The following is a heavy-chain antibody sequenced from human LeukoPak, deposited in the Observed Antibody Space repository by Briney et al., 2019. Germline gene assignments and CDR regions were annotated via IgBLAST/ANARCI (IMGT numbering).Heavy chain of an antibody. V-gene: IGHV3-23*01. Sequence: GGFLRLSCAASGFTFTDYAMGWVRQAPGRGLEWASTISASGSTTYYADSVRGRFTISRDNSKNTLSLQMSSLRAEDTAVYYCAKARTPYNSGFDYWGQGTLVAVSS. D-gene: IGHD6-19*01. CDR3: AKARTPYNSGFDY. J-gene: IGHJ4*02. CDR2: ISASGSTT. CDR1: GFTFTDYA.